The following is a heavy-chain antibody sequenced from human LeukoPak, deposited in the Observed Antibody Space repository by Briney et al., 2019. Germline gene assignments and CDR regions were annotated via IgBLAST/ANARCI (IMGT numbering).Heavy chain of an antibody. J-gene: IGHJ6*02. CDR3: ARVIAAAGTPVGYYYYGMDV. V-gene: IGHV3-30*04. Sequence: PGGSLRLSCAASGFTFSSYAMHWVRQAPGKGLEWVAVISYDGSNKYYADSVKGRFTISRDNSKNTLYLQMNSLRAEDTAVYYCARVIAAAGTPVGYYYYGMDVWGQGTTVTVSS. D-gene: IGHD6-13*01. CDR1: GFTFSSYA. CDR2: ISYDGSNK.